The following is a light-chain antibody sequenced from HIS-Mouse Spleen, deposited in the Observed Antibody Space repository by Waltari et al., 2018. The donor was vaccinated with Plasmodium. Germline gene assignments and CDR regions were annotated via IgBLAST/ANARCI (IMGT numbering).Light chain of an antibody. CDR2: YKSDSDK. J-gene: IGLJ3*02. CDR3: MIWHSSAWV. V-gene: IGLV5-45*03. Sequence: QAVLTQPSSLSASPGASASPTCTLRSGINVGPSRISWSKQKPGSPPQYLLRYKSDSDKQQGSGVPSRFSGSKDASANAGILLISGLQSEDEADYYCMIWHSSAWVFGGGTKLTVL. CDR1: SGINVGPSR.